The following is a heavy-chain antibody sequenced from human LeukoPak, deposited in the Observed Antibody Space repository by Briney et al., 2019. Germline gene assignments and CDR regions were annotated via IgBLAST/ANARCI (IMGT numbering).Heavy chain of an antibody. CDR3: AGGDRNGWYFYY. CDR1: GFTFSSYG. J-gene: IGHJ4*01. CDR2: ISYDGSNK. V-gene: IGHV3-30*03. Sequence: GGSLRLSCAASGFTFSSYGMHWVRQAPGKGLEWAAVISYDGSNKYYADSVKGRFTISRDNSKNTLYLQMNSLRAEDTALYLCAGGDRNGWYFYYWGQGTLVTVSS. D-gene: IGHD6-19*01.